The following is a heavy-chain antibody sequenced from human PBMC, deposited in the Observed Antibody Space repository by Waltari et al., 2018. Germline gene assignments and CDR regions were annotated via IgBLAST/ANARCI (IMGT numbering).Heavy chain of an antibody. CDR3: ARASSRVVVAATVDY. CDR1: GFTFSSYG. J-gene: IGHJ4*02. CDR2: IWYDGSNK. V-gene: IGHV3-33*01. D-gene: IGHD2-15*01. Sequence: QVQLVESGGGVVQPGRSLRHSCAASGFTFSSYGMHWVRQAPGKGLEWVAVIWYDGSNKYYADSVKGRFTISRDNSKNTLYLQMNSLRAEDTAVYYCARASSRVVVAATVDYWGQGTLVTVSS.